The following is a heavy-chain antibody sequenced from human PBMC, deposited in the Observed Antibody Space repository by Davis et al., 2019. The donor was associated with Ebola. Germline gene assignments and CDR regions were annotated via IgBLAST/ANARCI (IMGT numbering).Heavy chain of an antibody. CDR2: IIPIFGTA. J-gene: IGHJ6*03. D-gene: IGHD3-10*01. V-gene: IGHV1-69*13. CDR3: ARAYGSGNGRYYYYYMDV. CDR1: GGTFSSYA. Sequence: SVKVSCKASGGTFSSYAISWVRQAPGQGLEWMGGIIPIFGTANYAQKFQGRVTITADESTSTAYMELSSLRSEDTAVYYCARAYGSGNGRYYYYYMDVWGKGTTVTVSS.